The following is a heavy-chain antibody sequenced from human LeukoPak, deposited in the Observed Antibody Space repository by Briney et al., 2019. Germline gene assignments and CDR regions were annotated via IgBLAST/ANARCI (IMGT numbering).Heavy chain of an antibody. CDR1: GFSFSGYA. J-gene: IGHJ4*02. CDR3: AKDISGYYRPFDY. V-gene: IGHV3-23*01. CDR2: ISGSGSHT. Sequence: GGSLRLPCAASGFSFSGYAMSWVRQAPGKGLEWVSSISGSGSHTYHADSVKGRFTISRDNSKNTLYLQMSSLRAEDTAVYYCAKDISGYYRPFDYWGQGTLVTVSS. D-gene: IGHD3-22*01.